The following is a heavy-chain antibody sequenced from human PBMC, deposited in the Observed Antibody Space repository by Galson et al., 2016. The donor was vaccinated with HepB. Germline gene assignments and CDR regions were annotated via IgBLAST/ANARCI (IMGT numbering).Heavy chain of an antibody. D-gene: IGHD3-3*01. CDR2: IWYDGVNT. V-gene: IGHV3-33*01. Sequence: SLRLSCAASGFTLSSYGIHWVRQAPGKGLEWVAVIWYDGVNTYYADSVKGRFTISRDNSKNTLYLQMNSLRAEDTAVYYCARDAWSGYYARDAFDIWGQGTMVTVSS. CDR1: GFTLSSYG. CDR3: ARDAWSGYYARDAFDI. J-gene: IGHJ3*02.